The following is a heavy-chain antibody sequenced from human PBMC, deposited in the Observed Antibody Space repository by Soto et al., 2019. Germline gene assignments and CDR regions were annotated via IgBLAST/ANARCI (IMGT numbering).Heavy chain of an antibody. CDR1: GGSISSGGYY. V-gene: IGHV4-31*03. J-gene: IGHJ6*04. Sequence: SQTLSLTCTVSGGSISSGGYYWSWIRQHPGKGLEWIGYIYYSGSTYYNPSLKSRVTISVDTSKNQFSLKLSSVTAADTAVYYCARHNYDSSGTPVDVWGEGTTVTISS. CDR3: ARHNYDSSGTPVDV. D-gene: IGHD3-22*01. CDR2: IYYSGST.